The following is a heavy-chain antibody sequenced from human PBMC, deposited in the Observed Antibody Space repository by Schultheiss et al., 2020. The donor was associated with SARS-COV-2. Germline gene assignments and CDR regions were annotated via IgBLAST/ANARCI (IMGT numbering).Heavy chain of an antibody. V-gene: IGHV3-74*01. Sequence: GGSLRLSCAASGFTFSSYAMSWVRQAPGKGLEWVSRLNEDGSHTNYADSVQGRFTISRDNAKNMLYLQMNSLRAEDTAVYYCARSHDYYGMDFWGQGTTVTVSS. CDR1: GFTFSSYA. J-gene: IGHJ6*02. CDR2: LNEDGSHT. CDR3: ARSHDYYGMDF.